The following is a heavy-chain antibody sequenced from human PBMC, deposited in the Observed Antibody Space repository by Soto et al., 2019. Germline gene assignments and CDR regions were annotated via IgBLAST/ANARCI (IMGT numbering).Heavy chain of an antibody. J-gene: IGHJ5*02. CDR1: GFTFSSYA. V-gene: IGHV3-23*01. CDR3: AKDITPGATRRYNWFDP. D-gene: IGHD1-26*01. CDR2: SSGSGGST. Sequence: GGSLRLSCAASGFTFSSYAMSWVRQAPGKGLEWVSASSGSGGSTYYADSVKGRFTISRDNSKNTQYLQMNSLIAEETAVYYCAKDITPGATRRYNWFDPWGQGTLVTVSS.